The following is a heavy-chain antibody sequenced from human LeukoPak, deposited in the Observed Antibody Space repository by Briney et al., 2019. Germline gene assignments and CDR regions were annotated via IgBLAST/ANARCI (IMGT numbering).Heavy chain of an antibody. V-gene: IGHV4-59*01. D-gene: IGHD2-2*01. J-gene: IGHJ3*02. Sequence: PSETLSLTCTVSGGSISSDYWSWIRQPPGKGLEWIGYIFYNEGTSYNPSLKSRVTISVDTSNNQLSLKVNSVTAADTAMYYCVKSNSRYQPWTLDIWGRGTMVTVSS. CDR2: IFYNEGT. CDR3: VKSNSRYQPWTLDI. CDR1: GGSISSDY.